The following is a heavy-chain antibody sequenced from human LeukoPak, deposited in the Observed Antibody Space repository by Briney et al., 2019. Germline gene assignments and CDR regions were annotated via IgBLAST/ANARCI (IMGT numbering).Heavy chain of an antibody. J-gene: IGHJ4*02. CDR2: IYYSGST. V-gene: IGHV4-31*03. CDR1: GGSISSGGYY. Sequence: SETLSLTCTVSGGSISSGGYYWSWIRQHPGKGLEWIGYIYYSGSTYYNPSLKSRVTISVDTSKNQFSLKLSSVTAADTAVYYYARGLRIPSYYFDYWGQGTLVTVSS. D-gene: IGHD2-15*01. CDR3: ARGLRIPSYYFDY.